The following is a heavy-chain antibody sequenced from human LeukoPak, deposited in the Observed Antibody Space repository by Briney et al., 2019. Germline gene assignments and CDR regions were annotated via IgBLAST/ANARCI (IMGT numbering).Heavy chain of an antibody. CDR3: ARALQGIVVVTPFDY. V-gene: IGHV3-21*01. Sequence: GGSLRLSCAASGFTFSSYSMNWVRQAPGKGLEWVSSISSSSSYIYYADSVKGRFTISRDNAKNSLYLQMNSLRAEDTAVYYCARALQGIVVVTPFDYWGQGTLVTVSS. CDR1: GFTFSSYS. J-gene: IGHJ4*02. D-gene: IGHD3-22*01. CDR2: ISSSSSYI.